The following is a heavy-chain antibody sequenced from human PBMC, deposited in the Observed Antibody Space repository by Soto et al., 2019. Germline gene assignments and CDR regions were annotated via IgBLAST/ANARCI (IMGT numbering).Heavy chain of an antibody. V-gene: IGHV4-59*01. J-gene: IGHJ6*02. Sequence: SETLSLTCTVSGGSIISYYWSWILQPPGKGLEWIGYIYYSGSTNYNPSLKSRVTISVDTSKNQFSLKLSSVTAADTAVYYCARDLNGYYYDSSGYLYYYGMDVWGQGTTVTVSS. CDR3: ARDLNGYYYDSSGYLYYYGMDV. D-gene: IGHD3-22*01. CDR2: IYYSGST. CDR1: GGSIISYY.